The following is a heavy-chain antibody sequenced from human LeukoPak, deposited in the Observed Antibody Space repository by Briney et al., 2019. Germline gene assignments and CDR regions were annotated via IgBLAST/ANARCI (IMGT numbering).Heavy chain of an antibody. CDR1: GEYFSTYY. CDR2: INHSGST. CDR3: ARDSGQLGIWRG. D-gene: IGHD7-27*01. J-gene: IGHJ3*01. V-gene: IGHV4-34*01. Sequence: NPSETLSLTCAVYGEYFSTYYYSWIRQPPGKGLEWIGKINHSGSTNYNPSLKSRLTISVDMSKKQFFLRLSSVTAADTAVYYCARDSGQLGIWRGWGQGTMVTVSS.